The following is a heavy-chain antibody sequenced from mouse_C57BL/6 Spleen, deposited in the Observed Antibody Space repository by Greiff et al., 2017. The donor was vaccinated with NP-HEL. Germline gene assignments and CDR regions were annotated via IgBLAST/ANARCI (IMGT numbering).Heavy chain of an antibody. D-gene: IGHD2-4*01. V-gene: IGHV1-9*01. J-gene: IGHJ2*01. CDR3: AARNEYEYFDY. Sequence: VKLMESGAELMKPGASVKLSCKATGYPFTGYWIEWVKQRPGHGLEWIGEILPGRGSTNYNEKFKGKATLPADTSSNTAYMQRISLTTEDSAIYYVAARNEYEYFDYWGQGTTLTVSS. CDR1: GYPFTGYW. CDR2: ILPGRGST.